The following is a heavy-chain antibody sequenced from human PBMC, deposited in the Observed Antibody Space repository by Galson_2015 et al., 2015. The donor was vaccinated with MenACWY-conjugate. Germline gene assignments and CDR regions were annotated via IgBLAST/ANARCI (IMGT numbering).Heavy chain of an antibody. Sequence: SVKLSCKASGCTFSSYAISWVRQAPGQGLEWTGGIIPIFGTANYAQKFQGRVTITADESTSTAYMELSSLRSEDTAVYYCARDRDYGDDNWFDPWGQGTLVTVSS. CDR3: ARDRDYGDDNWFDP. CDR2: IIPIFGTA. D-gene: IGHD4-17*01. CDR1: GCTFSSYA. J-gene: IGHJ5*02. V-gene: IGHV1-69*13.